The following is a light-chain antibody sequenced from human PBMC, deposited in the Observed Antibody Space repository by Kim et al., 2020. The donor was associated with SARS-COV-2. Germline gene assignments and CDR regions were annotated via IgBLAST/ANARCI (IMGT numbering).Light chain of an antibody. CDR1: QSVSSY. J-gene: IGKJ5*01. Sequence: LSPGERATLSCRASQSVSSYLAWYQQKPGQYPRLLIYDASNRATGIPARFSCSGSGTDFTLTISSLEPEDFAVYYCQQRSNWPVTFGQGTRLEIK. CDR3: QQRSNWPVT. V-gene: IGKV3-11*01. CDR2: DAS.